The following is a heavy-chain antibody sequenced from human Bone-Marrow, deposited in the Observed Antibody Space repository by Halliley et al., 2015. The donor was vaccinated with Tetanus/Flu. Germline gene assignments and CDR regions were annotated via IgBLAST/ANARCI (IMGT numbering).Heavy chain of an antibody. CDR2: ISSDADSI. J-gene: IGHJ3*02. CDR3: ARDKWDGNIDDAFDI. V-gene: IGHV3-64*01. Sequence: SLRLSCAASGFTFSSSAMHWVRQAPGKELEYVSGISSDADSIYYVNSVKGRFIISRDNSKNTLYLQMGSLRAEDMAVYYCARDKWDGNIDDAFDIWGQGTMVTVSS. D-gene: IGHD1-26*01. CDR1: GFTFSSSA.